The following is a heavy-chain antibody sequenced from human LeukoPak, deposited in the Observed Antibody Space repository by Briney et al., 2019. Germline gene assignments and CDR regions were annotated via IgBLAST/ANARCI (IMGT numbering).Heavy chain of an antibody. J-gene: IGHJ4*02. CDR3: AGGQGFLIDY. D-gene: IGHD3-3*01. CDR1: GFTFSNYW. Sequence: PGGSLRLSCAASGFTFSNYWMNWVRQAPGKGLEWVANIKQDGSAKYYVDSVKGRLTISRDNAKSLLYLQMNSLRAEDAAVYYCAGGQGFLIDYWGQGTLVTVS. CDR2: IKQDGSAK. V-gene: IGHV3-7*01.